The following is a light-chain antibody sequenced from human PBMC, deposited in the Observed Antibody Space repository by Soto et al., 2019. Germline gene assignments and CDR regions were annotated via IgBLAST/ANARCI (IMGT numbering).Light chain of an antibody. Sequence: EIVLTQSPGTLSLSPGERATLSCRASQSVSSSYLAWYQQKPGHAPRILIYGASSRATGIPDRFSGSGSGTDFTLTISRLEPEDFAVYYCQQYGSSPITFGQGTRRETK. CDR1: QSVSSSY. V-gene: IGKV3-20*01. CDR2: GAS. CDR3: QQYGSSPIT. J-gene: IGKJ5*01.